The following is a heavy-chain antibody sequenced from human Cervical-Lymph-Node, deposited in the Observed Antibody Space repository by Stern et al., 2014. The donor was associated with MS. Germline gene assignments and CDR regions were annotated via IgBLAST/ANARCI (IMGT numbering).Heavy chain of an antibody. CDR1: TYTFTAYH. CDR2: IDCNSGAT. Sequence: VQLEESGAEVKQPGTSVKVSCKASTYTFTAYHLHWVRQAPGQGLEWMGWIDCNSGATKYAQKFLGRVTMTRDTSISTAYMELSRLTSDDTAVYYCARDAPGPVDQTACYDYWGQGTLVTVSS. J-gene: IGHJ4*02. V-gene: IGHV1-2*02. D-gene: IGHD2-21*01. CDR3: ARDAPGPVDQTACYDY.